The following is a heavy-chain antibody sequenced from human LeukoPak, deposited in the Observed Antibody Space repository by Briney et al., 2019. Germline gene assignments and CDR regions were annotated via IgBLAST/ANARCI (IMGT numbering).Heavy chain of an antibody. D-gene: IGHD3-3*01. CDR2: INPNSGGT. V-gene: IGHV1-2*04. CDR1: GYTFTGYY. J-gene: IGHJ3*02. CDR3: AKEGPYDFWSGHASAFDI. Sequence: ASVKVSCKASGYTFTGYYMHWVRQAPGQGLEWMGWINPNSGGTNYAQKFQGWVTMTRDTSISTAYMELSRLRSDDTAVYYCAKEGPYDFWSGHASAFDIWGQGTKVTVSS.